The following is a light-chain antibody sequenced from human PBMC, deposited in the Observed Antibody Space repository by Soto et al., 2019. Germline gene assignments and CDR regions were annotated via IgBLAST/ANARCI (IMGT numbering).Light chain of an antibody. CDR2: GAS. CDR1: QSVSSSY. Sequence: EIVLTQSPGTLSLSPGERATLSCRASQSVSSSYLAWYQQKPGQAPRLLIYGASSSATGIPDRFSGSGSGTDFTLTISRLEPEDFAVYYCQQYGSSPETFGQGTKVDSK. V-gene: IGKV3-20*01. CDR3: QQYGSSPET. J-gene: IGKJ1*01.